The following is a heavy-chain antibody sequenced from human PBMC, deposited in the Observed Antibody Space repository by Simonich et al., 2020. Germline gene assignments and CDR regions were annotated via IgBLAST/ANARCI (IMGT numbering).Heavy chain of an antibody. V-gene: IGHV1-69*09. D-gene: IGHD2-15*01. CDR1: GGTFSSYA. Sequence: QVQLVQSGAEVKKPGSSVKVSCKASGGTFSSYAISWVRQAPGQGLEWMGGINPILGIANDAQKFQGRVTITADKSTRTAYMERSSLRSEDTAVYYCARGGLADRRIVYYYYMDVWGKGTTVTVSS. CDR3: ARGGLADRRIVYYYYMDV. J-gene: IGHJ6*03. CDR2: INPILGIA.